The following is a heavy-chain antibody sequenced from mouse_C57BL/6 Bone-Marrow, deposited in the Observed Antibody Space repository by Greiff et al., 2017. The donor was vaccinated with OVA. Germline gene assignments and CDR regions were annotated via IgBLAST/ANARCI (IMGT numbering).Heavy chain of an antibody. Sequence: EVMLVESGGGLVQPKGSLKLSCAASGFTFNTYAMHWVRQAPGKGLEWVARIRRKSSNSATYYADSGKDRFTISRDDSQSMLYLQMNKLKTEDTAMYCCVRGTTVNSFEYSGEDTTRSVS. V-gene: IGHV10-3*01. CDR1: GFTFNTYA. CDR2: IRRKSSNSAT. D-gene: IGHD1-1*01. J-gene: IGHJ2*01. CDR3: VRGTTVNSFEY.